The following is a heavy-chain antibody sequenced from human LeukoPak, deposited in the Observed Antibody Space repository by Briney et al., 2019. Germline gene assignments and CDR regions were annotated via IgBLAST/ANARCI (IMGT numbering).Heavy chain of an antibody. CDR1: GYTFTSNY. CDR2: IYPRDGST. Sequence: ASVKVSCKASGYTFTSNYIHWVRQAPGQGLEWMGMIYPRDGSTSYAQKFQGRVTVTGDTSTSTVHMELSGLRSEDTAVYYCARDQEGFDYWGQGTLVTVSS. J-gene: IGHJ4*02. CDR3: ARDQEGFDY. V-gene: IGHV1-46*01.